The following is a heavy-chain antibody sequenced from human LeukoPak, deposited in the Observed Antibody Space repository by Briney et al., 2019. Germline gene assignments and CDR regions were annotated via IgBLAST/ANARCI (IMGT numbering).Heavy chain of an antibody. V-gene: IGHV5-51*01. D-gene: IGHD4-23*01. CDR2: IYPGDSDT. Sequence: GESLKISCKGSGYSFTSYWIGWVRQMPGKGLEWMGIIYPGDSDTRYSPSFQGQVTISADKSISTAYLQWSSLKASDTAMYYCVRLRGYGGKFWNYYYGMDVWGQGTTVTVSS. CDR1: GYSFTSYW. J-gene: IGHJ6*02. CDR3: VRLRGYGGKFWNYYYGMDV.